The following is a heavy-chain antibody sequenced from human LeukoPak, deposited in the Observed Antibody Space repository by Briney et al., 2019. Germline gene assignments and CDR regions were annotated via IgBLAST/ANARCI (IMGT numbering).Heavy chain of an antibody. CDR1: GFTLSNPW. CDR3: TTDGIMIVAPDDY. CDR2: IKSKADGGTT. Sequence: PGGSLTLSCSASGFTLSNPWMIWVGPAPGKALEWVGRIKSKADGGTTDYAAPVKGRFTNTSEDSKTTLYLQMNSLKTEDTAVYYCTTDGIMIVAPDDYWGQRTLVTVSS. V-gene: IGHV3-15*01. J-gene: IGHJ4*02. D-gene: IGHD3-22*01.